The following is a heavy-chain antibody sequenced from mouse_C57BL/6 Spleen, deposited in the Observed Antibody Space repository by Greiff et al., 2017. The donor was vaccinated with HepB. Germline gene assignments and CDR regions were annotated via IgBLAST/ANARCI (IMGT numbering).Heavy chain of an antibody. CDR2: IDPETGGT. CDR1: GYTFTDYE. CDR3: TRYYSNHWYFDV. D-gene: IGHD2-5*01. Sequence: QVQLQQSGAELVRPGASVTLSCKASGYTFTDYEMHWVRQTPVHGLEWIGAIDPETGGTAYNQKFKGKAILTADKSSSTAYMELRSLTSEDSAVYFCTRYYSNHWYFDVWGKGTTVTVSS. J-gene: IGHJ1*03. V-gene: IGHV1-15*01.